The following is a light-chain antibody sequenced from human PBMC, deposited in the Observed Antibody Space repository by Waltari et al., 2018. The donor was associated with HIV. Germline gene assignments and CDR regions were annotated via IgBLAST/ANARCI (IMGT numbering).Light chain of an antibody. Sequence: EIVLTQSPATLSLSPGETATLSCRASQSVSNYLAWYQQKPGQPPRLLIYGASSRATGIPARFSGSGSGTDFTLTISSLEPGDFGVYYCQQRSNWPITFGQGTRLEIE. V-gene: IGKV3-11*01. CDR2: GAS. CDR3: QQRSNWPIT. J-gene: IGKJ5*01. CDR1: QSVSNY.